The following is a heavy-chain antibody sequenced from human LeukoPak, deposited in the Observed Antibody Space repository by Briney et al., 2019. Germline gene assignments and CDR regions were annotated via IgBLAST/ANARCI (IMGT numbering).Heavy chain of an antibody. J-gene: IGHJ4*02. CDR1: GGSISSYY. CDR2: IYYGGST. D-gene: IGHD3-10*01. Sequence: SETLSLTCTVSGGSISSYYWSWIRQSPGKGLEWIGYIYYGGSTDYNPSLKSRVTISKDTSKTQFSLRLSSVTAADTAVYYCARASSGTYYTFDYWGQGTLVTVSS. V-gene: IGHV4-59*12. CDR3: ARASSGTYYTFDY.